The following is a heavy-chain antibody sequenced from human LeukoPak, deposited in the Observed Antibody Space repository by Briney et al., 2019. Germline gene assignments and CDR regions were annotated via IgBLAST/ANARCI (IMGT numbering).Heavy chain of an antibody. J-gene: IGHJ4*02. V-gene: IGHV3-23*01. Sequence: GGSLRLSCAASGFTLSSYAMSWVSQAPGKGLEWVSAISGSGGSTYYADSVKGRFTISRDNSKNTLYLQMNSLRAEDTALYYCAIREMYSSGWCLGYWGQGTLVTVSS. D-gene: IGHD6-19*01. CDR1: GFTLSSYA. CDR2: ISGSGGST. CDR3: AIREMYSSGWCLGY.